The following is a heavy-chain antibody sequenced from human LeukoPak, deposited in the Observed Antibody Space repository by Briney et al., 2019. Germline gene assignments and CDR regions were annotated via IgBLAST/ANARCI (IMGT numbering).Heavy chain of an antibody. CDR2: ISSSSSTI. D-gene: IGHD2-15*01. J-gene: IGHJ3*02. CDR1: GFTFSSYE. Sequence: GGSLRLSCAASGFTFSSYEMNWVRQAPGKGLEWVSYISSSSSTIYYADSVKGRFTISRDNAKNSLYLQMNSLRAEDTAVYYCARVGLVVVAATLLYHDAFDIWGQGTMVTVSS. V-gene: IGHV3-48*03. CDR3: ARVGLVVVAATLLYHDAFDI.